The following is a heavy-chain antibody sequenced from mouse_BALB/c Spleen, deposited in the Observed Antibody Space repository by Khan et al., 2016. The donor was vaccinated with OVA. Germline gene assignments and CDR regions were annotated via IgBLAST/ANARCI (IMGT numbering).Heavy chain of an antibody. Sequence: EGELVESGPGLVKPSQSLSLTCTVTGYSITSDFAWNWVRQFPGNKPEWMGYISFSGSTSYDPSLKSRLSFTRDTSTNQFFLQLHAVTTEDTATYYCVISLYCAYTYAMDYWGQGTSVTVSS. CDR1: GYSITSDFA. J-gene: IGHJ4*01. V-gene: IGHV3-2*02. D-gene: IGHD2-2*01. CDR2: ISFSGST. CDR3: VISLYCAYTYAMDY.